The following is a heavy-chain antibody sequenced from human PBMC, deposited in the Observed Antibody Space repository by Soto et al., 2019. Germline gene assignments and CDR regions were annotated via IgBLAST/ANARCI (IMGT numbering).Heavy chain of an antibody. CDR2: IWYDGSNK. J-gene: IGHJ4*02. V-gene: IGHV3-33*01. CDR3: ARDPRHLYYFDY. Sequence: SGGSLRLSCAASGFTFSSYGMHWVRQAPGKGLEWVAVIWYDGSNKYYADSVKGRFTISRDNSKNTLYLQMNSLRAEDTAVYYCARDPRHLYYFDYWGQGTLVTVSS. CDR1: GFTFSSYG.